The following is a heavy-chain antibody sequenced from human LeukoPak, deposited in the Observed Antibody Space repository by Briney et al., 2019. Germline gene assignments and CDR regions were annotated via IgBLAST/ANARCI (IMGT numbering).Heavy chain of an antibody. CDR3: ARVAVAGIDYYGMDV. D-gene: IGHD6-19*01. CDR1: GYTFTSYY. J-gene: IGHJ6*02. Sequence: GASVKVSCKASGYTFTSYYMHWVRQAPGQGLEWMGIINPSGGSTSYAQKFQGRVTMTRDTSTSTVYMELSSLRSEDTAVYYCARVAVAGIDYYGMDVWGQGTTVTASS. V-gene: IGHV1-46*01. CDR2: INPSGGST.